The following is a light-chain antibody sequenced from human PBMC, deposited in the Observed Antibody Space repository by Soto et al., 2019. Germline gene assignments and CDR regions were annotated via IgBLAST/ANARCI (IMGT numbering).Light chain of an antibody. CDR1: QSISSW. J-gene: IGKJ4*01. CDR3: QQYNSYSPT. CDR2: KAS. V-gene: IGKV1-5*03. Sequence: DIQMTQSPSTLSASVGDRVTITCRASQSISSWLAWYQQKPGKAPKLLIYKASSLESGVPSRFSGSGSGTEFPLTISSLQSDDFATYYCQQYNSYSPTFGGGTKVEIK.